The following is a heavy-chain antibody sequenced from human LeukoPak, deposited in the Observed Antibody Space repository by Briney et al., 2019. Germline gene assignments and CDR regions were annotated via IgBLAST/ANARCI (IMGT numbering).Heavy chain of an antibody. J-gene: IGHJ4*02. CDR3: ARGAPYGSGSYYSGYFDY. CDR2: IYPGDSET. CDR1: GYSFTSYW. V-gene: IGHV5-51*01. D-gene: IGHD3-10*01. Sequence: GESLKISCKGSGYSFTSYWIAWVRQMPGKGLEWMGIIYPGDSETRYSPSFQGQVTISADKSISTAYLQWSSLKASDTAMYYCARGAPYGSGSYYSGYFDYWGQGTLVTVSS.